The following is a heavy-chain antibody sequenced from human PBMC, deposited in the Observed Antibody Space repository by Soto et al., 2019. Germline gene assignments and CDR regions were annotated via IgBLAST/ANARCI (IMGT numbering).Heavy chain of an antibody. J-gene: IGHJ4*02. CDR2: INPNSGGT. Sequence: EASVKVSCKASGYTLTGYYMHWVRQAPGQGLEWMGWINPNSGGTNYAQKFQGWVTMTRDTSISTAYMELSRLRSDDTAVYYCARDLGSSSFDYWGQGTLVTVSS. CDR1: GYTLTGYY. CDR3: ARDLGSSSFDY. V-gene: IGHV1-2*04. D-gene: IGHD6-6*01.